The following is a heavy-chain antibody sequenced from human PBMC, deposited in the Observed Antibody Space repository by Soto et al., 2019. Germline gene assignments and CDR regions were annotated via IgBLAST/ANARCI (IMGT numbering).Heavy chain of an antibody. V-gene: IGHV1-18*04. CDR1: GYTFTSYG. CDR3: ARAGLIYCSSTSCYTNYYYGMDV. D-gene: IGHD2-2*02. CDR2: ISAHNGNT. J-gene: IGHJ6*02. Sequence: ASVKVSCKASGYTFTSYGISWVRQAPGQGLEWMGWISAHNGNTNYAQKLQGRVTMTTDTSTSTAYMELRSLRSDDTAVYYCARAGLIYCSSTSCYTNYYYGMDVWGQGTTVTVSS.